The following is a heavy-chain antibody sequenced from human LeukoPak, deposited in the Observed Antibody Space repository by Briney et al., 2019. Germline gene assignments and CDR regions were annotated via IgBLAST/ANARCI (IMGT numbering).Heavy chain of an antibody. D-gene: IGHD3-10*01. CDR2: ISGSGGST. CDR3: AKNWPQGPDGSGSYWSFDY. Sequence: GGSLRLSCAASGFTFSSYAMSWVRQAPGKGLEWVSAISGSGGSTYYADSVKGRFTISRDNSKNTLYLQMNSLRAEDTAVYYCAKNWPQGPDGSGSYWSFDYWGQGTLVTVSS. J-gene: IGHJ4*02. CDR1: GFTFSSYA. V-gene: IGHV3-23*01.